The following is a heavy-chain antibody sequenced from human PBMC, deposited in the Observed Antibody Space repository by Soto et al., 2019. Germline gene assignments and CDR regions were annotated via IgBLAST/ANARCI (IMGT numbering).Heavy chain of an antibody. D-gene: IGHD1-1*01. J-gene: IGHJ5*02. CDR2: INPKSGDT. V-gene: IGHV1-2*02. CDR1: GYTFTDFY. CDR3: ATGTNGTTGWYHP. Sequence: QVQLVQSGTEVKKPGASVTVSCKSSGYTFTDFYLHWLRQAPGQGIEWMGWINPKSGDTTSSQKFQGRVTMSRDTSFSTAYMELTRLTSDDAAVYYCATGTNGTTGWYHPWGQGTRVTVSS.